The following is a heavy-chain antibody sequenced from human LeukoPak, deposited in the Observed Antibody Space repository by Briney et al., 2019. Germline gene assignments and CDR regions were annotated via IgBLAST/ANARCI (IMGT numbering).Heavy chain of an antibody. V-gene: IGHV3-20*04. Sequence: GASLRLSCAASGFRVDDYGRSWVRHLPGKWLEWVSCSNLGGGGKGYAGSVNGRFTIYRANVKNFLYMQINSLRVEDTALYFCGRVYCSTTNCYDYYDYYMDVWGQGTMVTVSS. CDR3: GRVYCSTTNCYDYYDYYMDV. J-gene: IGHJ6*03. D-gene: IGHD2-2*01. CDR1: GFRVDDYG. CDR2: SNLGGGGK.